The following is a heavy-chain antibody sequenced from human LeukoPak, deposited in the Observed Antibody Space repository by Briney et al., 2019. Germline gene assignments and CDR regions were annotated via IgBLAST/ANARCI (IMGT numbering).Heavy chain of an antibody. V-gene: IGHV4-34*01. J-gene: IGHJ5*02. CDR1: GGSFSGYY. D-gene: IGHD3-10*01. CDR3: VEEESYGSGSYYHNWFDP. Sequence: SETLSLTCAVYGGSFSGYYWSWIRQPPGKGLEWIGEINHSGSTNYNPSLKSRVTISVDTSKNQFSLKLSSVTAADTAVYYCVEEESYGSGSYYHNWFDPWGQGTLVTVSS. CDR2: INHSGST.